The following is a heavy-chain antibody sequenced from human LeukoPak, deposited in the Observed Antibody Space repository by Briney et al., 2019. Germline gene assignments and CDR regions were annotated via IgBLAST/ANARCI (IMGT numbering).Heavy chain of an antibody. CDR1: GFTFSSYA. CDR3: AKRRGLELTYFYYMDV. J-gene: IGHJ6*03. CDR2: ISGSGGST. V-gene: IGHV3-23*01. D-gene: IGHD1-7*01. Sequence: GGSLRLSCAASGFTFSSYAMSWVRQAPGKGLEWVSAISGSGGSTYYADSVKGRFTISRDNSKNTLYLQMNSLRAEDTAVYYCAKRRGLELTYFYYMDVWGKGTTVTVSS.